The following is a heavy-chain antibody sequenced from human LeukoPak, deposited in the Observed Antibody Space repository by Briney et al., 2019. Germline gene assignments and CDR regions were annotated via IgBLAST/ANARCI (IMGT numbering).Heavy chain of an antibody. Sequence: GGSLRLSCAASGFTFSDYYMGWIRQAPGKGLEWVSYISSSGSTIYYPESVKGRFTISRDNAKNSLYLQMNSLRAEDTAVYYCARASHNYDFWSGLGWFDPWGQGTLVTVSS. D-gene: IGHD3-3*01. J-gene: IGHJ5*02. V-gene: IGHV3-11*01. CDR2: ISSSGSTI. CDR1: GFTFSDYY. CDR3: ARASHNYDFWSGLGWFDP.